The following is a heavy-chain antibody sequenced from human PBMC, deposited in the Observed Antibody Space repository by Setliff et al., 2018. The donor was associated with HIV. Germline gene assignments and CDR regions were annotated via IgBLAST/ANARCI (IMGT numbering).Heavy chain of an antibody. CDR2: VYYTGST. J-gene: IGHJ6*03. CDR3: ARGATLLPGYSDRWEYFYMDV. Sequence: LSLTCTVSDGSISRTSYYWGWIRQPPGRGLEWIGSVYYTGSTYYNPSLKSRVTISVDTSKNQFSLKLRSVSAADTAVDYCARGATLLPGYSDRWEYFYMDVWGKGTTVTVSS. V-gene: IGHV4-39*01. D-gene: IGHD5-12*01. CDR1: DGSISRTSYY.